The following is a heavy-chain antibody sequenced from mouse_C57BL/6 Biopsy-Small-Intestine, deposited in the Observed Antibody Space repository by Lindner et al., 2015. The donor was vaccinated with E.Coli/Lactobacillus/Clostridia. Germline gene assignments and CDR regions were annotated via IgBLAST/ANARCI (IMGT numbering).Heavy chain of an antibody. J-gene: IGHJ4*01. D-gene: IGHD2-10*02. CDR1: GFTFSDYG. CDR2: ISSGSSTI. Sequence: VQLQESGGGLVKPGGSLKLSCAASGFTFSDYGMHWVRQAPEKGLEWVAYISSGSSTIYYADTVKGRFTISRDNAKNTLFLQMTSLRSEDTAMYYCAREVYGNYGYYAMDYWGQGSSVTVSS. V-gene: IGHV5-17*01. CDR3: AREVYGNYGYYAMDY.